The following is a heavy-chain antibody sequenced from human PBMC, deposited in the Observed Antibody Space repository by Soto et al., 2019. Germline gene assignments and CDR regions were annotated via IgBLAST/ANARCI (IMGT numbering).Heavy chain of an antibody. CDR3: ARGGYYYGSGSYWVIYYGMDV. D-gene: IGHD3-10*01. J-gene: IGHJ6*02. CDR1: GGSFSGYY. Sequence: PSETLSLTCAGYGGSFSGYYWSWIRQPPGKGLEWIGEINHSGSTNYNPSLKSRVTISVDTSKNQFSLKLSSVTAADTAVYYCARGGYYYGSGSYWVIYYGMDVWGQGSTVT. V-gene: IGHV4-34*01. CDR2: INHSGST.